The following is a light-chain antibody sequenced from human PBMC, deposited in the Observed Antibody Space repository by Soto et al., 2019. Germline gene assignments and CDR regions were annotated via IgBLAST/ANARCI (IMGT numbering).Light chain of an antibody. Sequence: DIQMTQSPSTLSASVGDRVTITCRASQSISSWLAWYQQKPGKAPKLLIYKASSLESGVPSRFSGSGSGTELTLTISSLQPDDLATYYCQQYHSYWTFGQGTKVEIK. V-gene: IGKV1-5*03. CDR3: QQYHSYWT. CDR1: QSISSW. J-gene: IGKJ1*01. CDR2: KAS.